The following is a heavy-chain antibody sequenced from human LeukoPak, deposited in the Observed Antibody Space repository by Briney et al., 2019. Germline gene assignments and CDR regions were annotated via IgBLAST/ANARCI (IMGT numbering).Heavy chain of an antibody. V-gene: IGHV6-1*01. CDR3: ARYPHTYYYDSSGYYTGGYYYYGMDV. CDR1: GDIVSSNSAA. Sequence: SQTLSLTCAIPGDIVSSNSAAWNWIRQSPSRGLEWLGRTYYRSKWYNDYAVSVKSRITINPDTSKNQFSLQLNSVTPEDTAVYYCARYPHTYYYDSSGYYTGGYYYYGMDVWGQGTTVTVSS. J-gene: IGHJ6*02. CDR2: TYYRSKWYN. D-gene: IGHD3-22*01.